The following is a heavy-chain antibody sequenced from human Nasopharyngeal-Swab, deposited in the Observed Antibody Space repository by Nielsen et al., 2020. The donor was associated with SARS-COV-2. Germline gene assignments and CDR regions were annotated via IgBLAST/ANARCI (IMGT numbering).Heavy chain of an antibody. Sequence: WIRQPPGKGLEWVGFIRSKAYGGTTEYAASVKGRFTISRDDSKSIAYLQMNSLRDEDTAVYYCARDRWSGGIVVVPAAKDVWGKGTTVTVSS. J-gene: IGHJ6*04. D-gene: IGHD2-2*01. CDR3: ARDRWSGGIVVVPAAKDV. V-gene: IGHV3-49*02. CDR2: IRSKAYGGTT.